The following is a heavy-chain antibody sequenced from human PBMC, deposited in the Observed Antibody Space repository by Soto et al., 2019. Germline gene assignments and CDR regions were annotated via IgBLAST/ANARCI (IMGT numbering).Heavy chain of an antibody. V-gene: IGHV1-46*01. D-gene: IGHD3-9*01. J-gene: IGHJ6*01. CDR2: INPSSGTT. CDR1: GYSFTTYY. CDR3: VRESAKNTLLGGVTYRYFPVMEV. Sequence: QVQLVQSGAEVKKPGASVKVSCKASGYSFTTYYIQWVRHAPGHGPEWLGIINPSSGTTRYAQNFLRRVSPCIETRPRARFMGRGVPGAVRTAVYNSVRESAKNTLLGGVTYRYFPVMEVWGQRAT.